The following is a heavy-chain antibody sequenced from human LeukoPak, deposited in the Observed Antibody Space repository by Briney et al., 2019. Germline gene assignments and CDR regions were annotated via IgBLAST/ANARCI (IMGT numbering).Heavy chain of an antibody. CDR1: GGSFSGYY. CDR2: INHSGST. Sequence: PSETLSLTCAVYGGSFSGYYWSWIRQPPGKGLEWIGEINHSGSTNYNPSLKSRVTISVDTSKNQFSLKLSSVTAADTAVYYCARGRLLWFGELSRNWFDPWGQGTLVTVSS. CDR3: ARGRLLWFGELSRNWFDP. D-gene: IGHD3-10*01. V-gene: IGHV4-34*01. J-gene: IGHJ5*02.